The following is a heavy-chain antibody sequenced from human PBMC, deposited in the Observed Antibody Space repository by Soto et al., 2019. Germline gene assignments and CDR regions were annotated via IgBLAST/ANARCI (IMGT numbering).Heavy chain of an antibody. CDR1: GGSISSGGYY. CDR3: ARGDYVWGSYRPIDY. V-gene: IGHV4-31*03. J-gene: IGHJ4*02. Sequence: QVQLQESGPGLVKPSQTLSLTCTVSGGSISSGGYYWSWIRQHPGKGLEWIGYIYYRGSTYYNPSLKSRVTISVDTSKNQFSPKLSSVTAADTAVYYCARGDYVWGSYRPIDYWGQGTLVTVSS. CDR2: IYYRGST. D-gene: IGHD3-16*02.